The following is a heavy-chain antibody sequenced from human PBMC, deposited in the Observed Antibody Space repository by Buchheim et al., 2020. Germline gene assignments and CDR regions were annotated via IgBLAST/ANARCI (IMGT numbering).Heavy chain of an antibody. CDR2: IYYSGST. Sequence: QVQLQESGPGLVKPSGTLSLTCTVSGGSVSSGSYYWSWIRQPPGKGLEWIGYIYYSGSTNYNPSLKSRVTISVDTSKNQFSLKLSSVTAADTAVYYCARSLGATRIDYWGQGTL. D-gene: IGHD1-26*01. J-gene: IGHJ4*02. V-gene: IGHV4-61*01. CDR1: GGSVSSGSYY. CDR3: ARSLGATRIDY.